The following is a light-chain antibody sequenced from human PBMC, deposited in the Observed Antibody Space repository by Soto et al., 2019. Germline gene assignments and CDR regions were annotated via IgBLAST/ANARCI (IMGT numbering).Light chain of an antibody. Sequence: EIVLTQSAATLSLSPGDRAALFCRAVHTNNSSYLARYQQKPGQAPSLLIDGISRRATGIPDRFSGSSSGTDFTLTITRLEPEDFAVYYCQQYGTSSPRTFGQGTKVDNK. CDR3: QQYGTSSPRT. J-gene: IGKJ1*01. CDR1: HTNNSSY. V-gene: IGKV3-20*01. CDR2: GIS.